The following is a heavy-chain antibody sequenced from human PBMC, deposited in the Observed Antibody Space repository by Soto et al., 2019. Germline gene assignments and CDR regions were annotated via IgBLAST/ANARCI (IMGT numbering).Heavy chain of an antibody. J-gene: IGHJ6*02. D-gene: IGHD1-26*01. CDR1: GGTFSSYA. Sequence: QVQLVQSGAEVKKPGSSVKVSCKASGGTFSSYAISWVRQAPGHGLEWMGGIIPIFGTANYAQKFQGRVTITADEATSTAYMELSSLRSEDTAVYYCARSGYDYYGMDVWGQGTTVTVSS. V-gene: IGHV1-69*01. CDR2: IIPIFGTA. CDR3: ARSGYDYYGMDV.